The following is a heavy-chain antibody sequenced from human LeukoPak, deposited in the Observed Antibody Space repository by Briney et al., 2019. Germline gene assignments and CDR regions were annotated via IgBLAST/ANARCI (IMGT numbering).Heavy chain of an antibody. CDR1: GFTFSSYA. Sequence: GGSLRLSCAASGFTFSSYAMSWVRQAPGKGLEWVSAISGSGGSTYYADSVKGRFTISRDNSKNTLYLQMNSLRAEDTAVYYCTRGGSAVTGYYYHMDVWGQGTTVTVSS. CDR2: ISGSGGST. D-gene: IGHD5-18*01. CDR3: TRGGSAVTGYYYHMDV. J-gene: IGHJ6*03. V-gene: IGHV3-23*01.